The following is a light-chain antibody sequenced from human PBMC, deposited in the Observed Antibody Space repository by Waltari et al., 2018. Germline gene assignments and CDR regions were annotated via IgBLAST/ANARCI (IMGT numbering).Light chain of an antibody. Sequence: AIQLTQSPSSLSASVGHRVTITCRASQGIFSALAWYQQKPGRAPELLISDASTLETGVPSRFSGSGSGTDFTLSISSLQPEDFATYYCQQFINDPLTFGPGTTVDVK. CDR3: QQFINDPLT. V-gene: IGKV1D-13*01. J-gene: IGKJ3*01. CDR1: QGIFSA. CDR2: DAS.